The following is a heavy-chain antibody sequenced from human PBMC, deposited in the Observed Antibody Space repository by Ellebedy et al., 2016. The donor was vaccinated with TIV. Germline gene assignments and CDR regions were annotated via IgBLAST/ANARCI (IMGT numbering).Heavy chain of an antibody. D-gene: IGHD1-26*01. Sequence: GGSLRLSCAASGFSFGSYWMTWVRQAPGKGLEWVANINQVGSEIYYLESVKGRFTISRDNAKNSLYLQINSLRADDTAVYYCARELVGTGEAGSGFCDYWGQGALVTVSS. CDR3: ARELVGTGEAGSGFCDY. CDR2: INQVGSEI. CDR1: GFSFGSYW. J-gene: IGHJ4*02. V-gene: IGHV3-7*01.